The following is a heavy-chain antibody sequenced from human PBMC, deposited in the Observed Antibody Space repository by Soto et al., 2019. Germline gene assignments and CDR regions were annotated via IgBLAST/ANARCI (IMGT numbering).Heavy chain of an antibody. CDR1: GLTFSSYG. CDR2: IWYDGSNK. Sequence: PGGSLRLSCAASGLTFSSYGMHWVRQAPGKGLEWVAVIWYDGSNKYCADSVKGRFTISRDNSKNTLYLQMNSLRAEDTALYYCAREYSYGKYYSGMDVWGQGTTVTVSS. J-gene: IGHJ6*02. CDR3: AREYSYGKYYSGMDV. V-gene: IGHV3-33*01. D-gene: IGHD5-18*01.